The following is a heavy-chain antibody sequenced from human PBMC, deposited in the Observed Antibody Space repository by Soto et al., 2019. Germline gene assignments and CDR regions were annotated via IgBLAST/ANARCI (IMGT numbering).Heavy chain of an antibody. J-gene: IGHJ4*02. CDR2: ISGSGGST. V-gene: IGHV3-23*01. CDR3: ASGYYDFWSGYSPLFDY. CDR1: GFTFSSYA. D-gene: IGHD3-3*01. Sequence: GGSLRLSCAASGFTFSSYAMSWVRQAPGKGLEWVSAISGSGGSTYYADSVKGRFTISRDNSKNTLYLQMNSLRAEDTAVYYCASGYYDFWSGYSPLFDYWGQGTLVTVSS.